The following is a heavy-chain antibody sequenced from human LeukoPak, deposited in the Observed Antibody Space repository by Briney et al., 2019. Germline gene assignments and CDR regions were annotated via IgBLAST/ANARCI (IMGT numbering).Heavy chain of an antibody. CDR1: GFTFSSYA. D-gene: IGHD1/OR15-1a*01. Sequence: PGGSLRLSCAASGFTFSSYAVSWVRQAPGKGLEWASAISGSGGSTYYADSVKGRFTISRDNSKNTLYLQMNSLRAEDTAVYYCAKDRGITGTLGYFDYWGQGTLVTVSS. J-gene: IGHJ4*02. V-gene: IGHV3-23*01. CDR2: ISGSGGST. CDR3: AKDRGITGTLGYFDY.